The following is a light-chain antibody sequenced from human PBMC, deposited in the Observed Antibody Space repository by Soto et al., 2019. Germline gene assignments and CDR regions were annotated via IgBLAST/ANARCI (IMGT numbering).Light chain of an antibody. J-gene: IGKJ2*01. CDR3: QQYGASPQYT. CDR2: AAS. Sequence: EIVLTQSPGTLSLSPGERDTLSCRASRSFASSYLVWYQHKPGQAPRLLIYAASIRATGVPDRFSGSGSGKDFTITISRREPEDSAVDYCQQYGASPQYTFGQGTKVEIQ. CDR1: RSFASSY. V-gene: IGKV3-20*01.